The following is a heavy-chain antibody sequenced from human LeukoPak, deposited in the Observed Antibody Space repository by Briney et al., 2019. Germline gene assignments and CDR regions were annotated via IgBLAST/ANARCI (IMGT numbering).Heavy chain of an antibody. J-gene: IGHJ4*02. V-gene: IGHV3-23*01. CDR2: ISGSGGVT. D-gene: IGHD3-22*01. CDR3: AKGTMDGGQYYYDSS. CDR1: GFTFSTYA. Sequence: PGGSLRLSCAASGFTFSTYAMSWVRQAPGKGLQRVSAISGSGGVTYYADSVKGRFTISRDNSKNTLYLQMNSLRAEDTAVYYCAKGTMDGGQYYYDSSGGQGTLVTVSS.